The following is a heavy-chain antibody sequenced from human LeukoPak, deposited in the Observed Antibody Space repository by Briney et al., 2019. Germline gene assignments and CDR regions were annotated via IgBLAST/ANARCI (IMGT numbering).Heavy chain of an antibody. V-gene: IGHV3-72*01. Sequence: GGSLRLSCESSGSTFTDQYMDWVRQPPGKGLEWVGRIANKANRYATEYAASVKGRFTISRDDSKNSLYLQMDSLKTEDTAVYSCTRGYSGTSPYAFDIWGQGTMVSVSS. CDR2: IANKANRYAT. CDR1: GSTFTDQY. CDR3: TRGYSGTSPYAFDI. D-gene: IGHD4-23*01. J-gene: IGHJ3*02.